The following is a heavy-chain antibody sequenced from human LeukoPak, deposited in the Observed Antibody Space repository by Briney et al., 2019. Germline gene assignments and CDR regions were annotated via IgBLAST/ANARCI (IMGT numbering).Heavy chain of an antibody. CDR3: ARTRGYYYDSSGYYRD. CDR1: GGTFSSYA. CDR2: IIPILGIA. D-gene: IGHD3-22*01. J-gene: IGHJ4*02. Sequence: SVKVSCKASGGTFSSYANSWVRQAPGQGLEWMGRIIPILGIANYAQKFQGRVTITADKSTSTAYMELSSLRSEDTAVYYCARTRGYYYDSSGYYRDWGQGTLVTVSS. V-gene: IGHV1-69*04.